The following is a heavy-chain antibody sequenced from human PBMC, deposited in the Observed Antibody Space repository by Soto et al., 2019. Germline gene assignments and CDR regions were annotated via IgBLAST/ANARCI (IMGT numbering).Heavy chain of an antibody. CDR1: GFTFSSYA. D-gene: IGHD5-18*01. V-gene: IGHV3-30-3*02. CDR3: AKDTAMVTPYYFDY. Sequence: GSLRLSCAASGFTFSSYAMHWVRQAPGKGLEWVAIISYDGSKKYYADSVKGRFTISRDNSKNTLYLQMNSLRAEDTAVYYCAKDTAMVTPYYFDYWGQGTLVTVSS. CDR2: ISYDGSKK. J-gene: IGHJ4*02.